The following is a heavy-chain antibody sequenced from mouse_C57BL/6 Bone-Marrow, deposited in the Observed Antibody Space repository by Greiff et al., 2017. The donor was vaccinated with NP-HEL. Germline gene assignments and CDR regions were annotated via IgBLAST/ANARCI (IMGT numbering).Heavy chain of an antibody. CDR2: IHPNSGST. CDR3: ARYGWLLLTFAY. Sequence: QVQLQQPGAELVKPGASVKLSCKSSGYTFTSYWMHWVKQRPGQGLEWIGMIHPNSGSTNYNEKFKSKATLTVDKSSSKAYMQLSSVTSEDSAVYYCARYGWLLLTFAYWGQGTLVTVSA. CDR1: GYTFTSYW. D-gene: IGHD2-3*01. J-gene: IGHJ3*01. V-gene: IGHV1-64*01.